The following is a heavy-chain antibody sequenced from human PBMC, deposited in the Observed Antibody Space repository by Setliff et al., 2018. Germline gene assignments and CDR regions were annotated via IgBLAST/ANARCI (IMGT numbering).Heavy chain of an antibody. CDR3: ARVPQEALYYYDRGNYFDY. V-gene: IGHV1-46*01. CDR1: GYTFTSYY. CDR2: IYPSGGSI. D-gene: IGHD3-22*01. J-gene: IGHJ4*02. Sequence: ASVKVSCKASGYTFTSYYMHWVRQAPGQGLEWMGIIYPSGGSISYAQKFQGRVTMTRDTSTSTVYVELSSLRSEDTAVYYCARVPQEALYYYDRGNYFDYWGQGTLVTVSS.